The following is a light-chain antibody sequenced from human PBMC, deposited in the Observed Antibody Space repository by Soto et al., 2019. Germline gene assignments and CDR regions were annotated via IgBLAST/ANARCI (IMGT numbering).Light chain of an antibody. CDR3: AAWDGSLNGYV. J-gene: IGLJ1*01. CDR1: SSNIGSRT. Sequence: QPVLTQPPSMSGAPGQRVTISCSGSSSNIGSRTVNWYQHLPGTAPKLLIYSNSQRPSGVPERFSGSKSGTSASLAVSGLQSEDEADYYCAAWDGSLNGYVFGTGTKVTVL. V-gene: IGLV1-44*01. CDR2: SNS.